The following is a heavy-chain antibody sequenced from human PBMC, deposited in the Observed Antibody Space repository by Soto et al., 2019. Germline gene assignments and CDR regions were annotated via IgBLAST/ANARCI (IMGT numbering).Heavy chain of an antibody. CDR2: IIPILGIA. D-gene: IGHD4-17*01. V-gene: IGHV1-69*04. CDR3: ATDAGEDYGGTYLFKC. J-gene: IGHJ4*02. Sequence: SVEVSCKASGATFSSYTLSWVRQSPGQELEWMGRIIPILGIANYAQKFQGRVTITADKSTSTAYLQPSRLRAEDTARPYRATDAGEDYGGTYLFKCCGQGTLGTVSS. CDR1: GATFSSYT.